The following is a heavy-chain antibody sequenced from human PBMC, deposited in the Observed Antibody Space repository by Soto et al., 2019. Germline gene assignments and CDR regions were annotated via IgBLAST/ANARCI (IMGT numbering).Heavy chain of an antibody. D-gene: IGHD6-19*01. CDR1: GFTFSSYV. Sequence: GGSLRLSCAASGFTFSSYVMHWVRQAPGKGLEWVAVIWYDGSNKYYADSVKGRFTISRDNSKNTLYLQMNSLRAEDTAVYYCARDRGGWYEEGDREDYGMDVWGQGTTVTVSS. CDR3: ARDRGGWYEEGDREDYGMDV. CDR2: IWYDGSNK. V-gene: IGHV3-33*01. J-gene: IGHJ6*02.